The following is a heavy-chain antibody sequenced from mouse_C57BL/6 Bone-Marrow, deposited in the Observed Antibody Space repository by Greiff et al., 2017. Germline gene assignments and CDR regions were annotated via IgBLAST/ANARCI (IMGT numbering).Heavy chain of an antibody. Sequence: QVQLKQPGAELVKPGASVKLSCKASGYTFTSYWMQWVKQRPGQGLEWIGEIDPSDSYTNYNQKFKGKATLTVDTSSSTAYMQLSSLTSEDSAVYYCASSYGYYAMDYWGQGTSVTVSS. J-gene: IGHJ4*01. CDR2: IDPSDSYT. CDR1: GYTFTSYW. V-gene: IGHV1-50*01. D-gene: IGHD1-1*01. CDR3: ASSYGYYAMDY.